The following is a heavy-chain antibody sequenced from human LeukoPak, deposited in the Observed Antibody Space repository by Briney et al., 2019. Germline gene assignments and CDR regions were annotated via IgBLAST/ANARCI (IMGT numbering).Heavy chain of an antibody. D-gene: IGHD3-9*01. V-gene: IGHV1-18*01. CDR3: ARDPGDFDILTGLEAFDI. CDR1: GYTFTSYG. Sequence: ASVKVSCKASGYTFTSYGISWVRQAPGQGLEWMGWISAYNGNTNYAQKLQGRVTTTTDTSTSTAYMELRSLRSDDTAVYYCARDPGDFDILTGLEAFDIWGQGTMVTVSS. J-gene: IGHJ3*02. CDR2: ISAYNGNT.